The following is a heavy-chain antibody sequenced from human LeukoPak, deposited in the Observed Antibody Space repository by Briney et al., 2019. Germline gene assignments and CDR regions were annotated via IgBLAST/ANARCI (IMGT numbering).Heavy chain of an antibody. CDR1: GGSISSYY. V-gene: IGHV4-59*08. CDR2: IYYSGTT. D-gene: IGHD1-1*01. Sequence: PSETLSLTCTVSGGSISSYYWSWIRQPPGKGLEWIGYIYYSGTTNYNPSLKSRVTISVDTSKNQFSLKLSSVTAAGTAVYFCARYWSRFDYWGQGILVTVSS. J-gene: IGHJ4*02. CDR3: ARYWSRFDY.